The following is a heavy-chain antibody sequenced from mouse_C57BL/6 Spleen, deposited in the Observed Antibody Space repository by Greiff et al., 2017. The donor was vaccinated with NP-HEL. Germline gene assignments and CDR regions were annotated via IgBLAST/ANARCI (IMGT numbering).Heavy chain of an antibody. CDR2: INPGSGGT. D-gene: IGHD2-2*01. V-gene: IGHV1-54*01. Sequence: VQLVESGAELVRPGTSVKVSCKASGYAFTNYLIEWVKQRPGQGLEWIGVINPGSGGTNYNEKFKGKATLTADKSSSTAYMQLSSLTSEDSAVYFCARGYYDAMDYWGQGTSVTVSS. CDR1: GYAFTNYL. CDR3: ARGYYDAMDY. J-gene: IGHJ4*01.